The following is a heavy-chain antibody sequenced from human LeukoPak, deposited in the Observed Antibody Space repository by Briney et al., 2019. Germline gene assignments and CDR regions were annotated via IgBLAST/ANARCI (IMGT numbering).Heavy chain of an antibody. CDR1: GGPINSDY. J-gene: IGHJ5*02. D-gene: IGHD3-10*01. CDR3: AREDPGRGNWFDP. Sequence: PSETLSLTCTVSGGPINSDYWNWLRQPPGQGLEWIGYIYSSGSTNYNPSLNSRVSISLDTSKNQLSLKLGSVTAADTAVYYCAREDPGRGNWFDPWGQGTLVTVSS. V-gene: IGHV4-59*01. CDR2: IYSSGST.